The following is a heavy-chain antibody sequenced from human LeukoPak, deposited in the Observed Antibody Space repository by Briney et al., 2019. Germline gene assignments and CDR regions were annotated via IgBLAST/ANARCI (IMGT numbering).Heavy chain of an antibody. D-gene: IGHD3-22*01. CDR3: ARDQNKYDSSGYYYYQYGMDV. V-gene: IGHV4-30-4*01. Sequence: SQTLSLTCTVSSGSISSGDYYWTWIRQPPGKGLEWIGYIYYSGNTHYNPSLKSRVSISVDTAKNQFSLNLSSVTAADTAVYYCARDQNKYDSSGYYYYQYGMDVWGQGTTVTVSS. CDR1: SGSISSGDYY. J-gene: IGHJ6*02. CDR2: IYYSGNT.